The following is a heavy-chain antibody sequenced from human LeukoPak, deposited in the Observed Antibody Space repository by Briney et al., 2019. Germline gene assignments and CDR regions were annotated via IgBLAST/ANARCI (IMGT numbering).Heavy chain of an antibody. J-gene: IGHJ4*02. V-gene: IGHV3-7*03. Sequence: GGSLRLSCAASGFTFSSYWMNWARQAPGKGLEWVAGINHNGNVNYYVDSVKGRFTISRDNSKNTLYLQMNSLRAEDTAVYYCASVGGYYNAPFDYWGQGTLVTVSS. CDR2: INHNGNVN. CDR1: GFTFSSYW. D-gene: IGHD3-10*01. CDR3: ASVGGYYNAPFDY.